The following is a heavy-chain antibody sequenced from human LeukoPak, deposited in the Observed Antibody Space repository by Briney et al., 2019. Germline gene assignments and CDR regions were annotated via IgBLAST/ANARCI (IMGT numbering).Heavy chain of an antibody. V-gene: IGHV4-34*01. CDR1: GGSFSGYY. D-gene: IGHD6-19*01. CDR3: ARVYSSGWYPRSNYFDY. Sequence: SETPSLTCAVYGGSFSGYYWSWIRQPPGKGLEWIGEINHSGSTNYNPSLKSRVTISVDTSKNQFSLKLSSVTAADTAVYYCARVYSSGWYPRSNYFDYWGQGTLVTVSS. J-gene: IGHJ4*02. CDR2: INHSGST.